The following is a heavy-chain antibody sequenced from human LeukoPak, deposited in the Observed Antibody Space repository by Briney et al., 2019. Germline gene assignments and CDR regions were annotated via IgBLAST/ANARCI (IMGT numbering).Heavy chain of an antibody. CDR2: IWYDGSNK. Sequence: GRSLRLSCAASGFAFSSYAMHWVRQAPGKGLEWVAVIWYDGSNKYYADSEKGRFTISRDNSKNTLYLQMNSLRAEDTAVYYCARGDDDFWSGFDYWGQGTLVTVSS. V-gene: IGHV3-33*08. J-gene: IGHJ4*02. CDR1: GFAFSSYA. CDR3: ARGDDDFWSGFDY. D-gene: IGHD3-3*01.